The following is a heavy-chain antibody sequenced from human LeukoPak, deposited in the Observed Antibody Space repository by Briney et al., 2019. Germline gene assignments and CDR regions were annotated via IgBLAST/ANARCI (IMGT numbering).Heavy chain of an antibody. J-gene: IGHJ6*02. CDR1: GYTFTGYY. V-gene: IGHV1-2*04. CDR2: INPNSGGT. D-gene: IGHD5-24*01. Sequence: ASVKVSCKASGYTFTGYYMHWVRQAPGQGLEWMGWINPNSGGTNYAQKFQGWVTMTRDTSISTAYMELSRLRSDDTAAYYCARAGGYNHYGMDVWGQGTTVTVSS. CDR3: ARAGGYNHYGMDV.